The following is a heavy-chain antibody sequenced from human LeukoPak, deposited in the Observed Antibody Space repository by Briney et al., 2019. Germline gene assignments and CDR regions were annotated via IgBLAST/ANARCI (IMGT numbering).Heavy chain of an antibody. CDR2: INPNSGGT. CDR3: ARDLRYYGSGSYRY. Sequence: ASVKVSCKASGYTFTGYYMHWVRQAPGQGLEWMGRINPNSGGTNYAQKFQGRVTMTRDTSISTAYMELSRLRSDDTAVYCCARDLRYYGSGSYRYWGQGTLVTVSS. CDR1: GYTFTGYY. D-gene: IGHD3-10*01. J-gene: IGHJ4*02. V-gene: IGHV1-2*06.